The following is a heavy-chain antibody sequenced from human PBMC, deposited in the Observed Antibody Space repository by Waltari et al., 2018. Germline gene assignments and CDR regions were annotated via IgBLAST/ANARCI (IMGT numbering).Heavy chain of an antibody. CDR2: IIPCVVTA. Sequence: QVQLVQSGAEVKKPGSSVKVSCKASGGTFSSYAISWVRQAPGQGLEWMGRIIPCVVTANYEQKFQGRVTITADKSTSTAYMELSSLRSEDTAVYYCARDFKPYYFDYWGQGTLVTVSS. V-gene: IGHV1-69*08. CDR3: ARDFKPYYFDY. J-gene: IGHJ4*02. CDR1: GGTFSSYA.